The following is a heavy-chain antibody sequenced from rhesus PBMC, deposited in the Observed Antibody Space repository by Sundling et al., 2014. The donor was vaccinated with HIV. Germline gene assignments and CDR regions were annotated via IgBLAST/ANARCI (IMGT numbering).Heavy chain of an antibody. J-gene: IGHJ4*01. V-gene: IGHV1-200*01. Sequence: QVQLVQSGAEVKKPGASVKLSCKASGYPFTSYSINWVRQAPGQGLEWMGWINPDNGYTGYAQKFQGRVTMTRDTSTSTAYMDLSSLRSEDTAVYFCARGHRADPWGQGVLVTVSS. D-gene: IGHD6-19*01. CDR2: INPDNGYT. CDR1: GYPFTSYS. CDR3: ARGHRADP.